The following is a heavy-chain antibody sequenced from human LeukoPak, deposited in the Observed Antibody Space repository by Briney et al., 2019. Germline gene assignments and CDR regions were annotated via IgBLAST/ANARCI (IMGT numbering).Heavy chain of an antibody. V-gene: IGHV3-30*04. CDR2: ISYDGSNK. D-gene: IGHD2-15*01. CDR3: ARDPTYCSGGSCYSFWFDY. J-gene: IGHJ4*02. CDR1: GFTFSSYA. Sequence: GRSLRLPCAASGFTFSSYAMHWVRQAPGKGLEWVAVISYDGSNKYYADSVKGRFTISRDNSKNTLYLQMNSLRAEDTAVYYCARDPTYCSGGSCYSFWFDYWGQGTLVTVSS.